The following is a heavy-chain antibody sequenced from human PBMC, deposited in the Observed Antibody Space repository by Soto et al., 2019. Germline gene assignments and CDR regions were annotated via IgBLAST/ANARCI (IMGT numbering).Heavy chain of an antibody. Sequence: PGGSLRLSCAASGFTFSSYGMHWVRQAPGKGLEWVAVISYDGRSENCADSVKGRFTISRGNSWNTLYLQINSLRPEDTAVFYCAKDSGGSYYDGVDYWGQGALVTVSS. J-gene: IGHJ4*02. CDR3: AKDSGGSYYDGVDY. D-gene: IGHD1-26*01. CDR2: ISYDGRSE. V-gene: IGHV3-30*18. CDR1: GFTFSSYG.